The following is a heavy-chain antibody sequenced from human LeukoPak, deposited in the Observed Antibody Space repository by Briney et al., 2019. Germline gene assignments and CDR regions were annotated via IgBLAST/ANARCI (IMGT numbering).Heavy chain of an antibody. CDR1: GFTFSDYY. D-gene: IGHD3-9*01. Sequence: GGSLRLSCAASGFTFSDYYMSWIRQAPGKGLEWVSYISSSGSTIYYADSVKGRFTISRDNAKNSLYLQMNSLRAEDTAVYYCAREERSYDILTGYYHYYFDYWGQGTLVTVSS. V-gene: IGHV3-11*04. CDR2: ISSSGSTI. J-gene: IGHJ4*02. CDR3: AREERSYDILTGYYHYYFDY.